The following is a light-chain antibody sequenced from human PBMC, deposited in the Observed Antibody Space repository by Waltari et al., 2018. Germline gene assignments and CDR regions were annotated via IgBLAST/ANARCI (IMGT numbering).Light chain of an antibody. CDR3: SSQSSNDVVL. CDR1: SNDVGGYNS. J-gene: IGLJ2*01. V-gene: IGLV2-14*01. Sequence: QSALTQPASVSGSPGQSVTIFCAGTSNDVGGYNSVSWYQEHPGQAPRVILYDVSDRPSGVSDRCSGSKSGNTASLTISGLQAEDEADYYCSSQSSNDVVLFGGGTKLTVL. CDR2: DVS.